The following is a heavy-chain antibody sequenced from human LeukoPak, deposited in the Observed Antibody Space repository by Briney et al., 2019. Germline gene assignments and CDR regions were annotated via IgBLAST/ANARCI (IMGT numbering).Heavy chain of an antibody. Sequence: GASVKVSCKASGYTFTSYGISWVRQAPGQGLEWMGWISAYNGNTNYAQKLQGRVTMTTDTSTSTAYLALSSLRSDDTAVYYCAREGELWLVPDGAGLDPWGQGTLVTVSS. CDR2: ISAYNGNT. CDR1: GYTFTSYG. CDR3: AREGELWLVPDGAGLDP. V-gene: IGHV1-18*01. J-gene: IGHJ5*02. D-gene: IGHD6-19*01.